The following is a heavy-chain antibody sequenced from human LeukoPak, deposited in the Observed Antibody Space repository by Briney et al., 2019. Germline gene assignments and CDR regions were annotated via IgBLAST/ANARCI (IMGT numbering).Heavy chain of an antibody. CDR1: GGSISSYY. Sequence: SETLSLTCTVSGGSISSYYWSWIRQPPGKGLEWIGYIYYSGSTNYNPSLKSRVTISVDTSKNQFSLKLSSVTAADTAVYYCARDSGYDSEGIPSDYWGQGTLVTVSS. J-gene: IGHJ4*02. D-gene: IGHD5-12*01. V-gene: IGHV4-59*01. CDR3: ARDSGYDSEGIPSDY. CDR2: IYYSGST.